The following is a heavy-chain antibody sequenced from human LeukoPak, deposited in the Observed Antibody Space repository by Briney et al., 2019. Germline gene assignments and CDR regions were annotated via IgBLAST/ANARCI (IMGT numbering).Heavy chain of an antibody. CDR3: ARVKYQLLFYFDY. V-gene: IGHV1-2*02. Sequence: ASVKVSCKASGYTFTGYYMHWVRQAPGQGLEWMGWINPNSGGTNYAQKLQGRVTMTRDTSISTAYMWLSRLRSDDTAVYYCARVKYQLLFYFDYWGQGTLVTVSS. CDR2: INPNSGGT. J-gene: IGHJ4*02. D-gene: IGHD2-2*01. CDR1: GYTFTGYY.